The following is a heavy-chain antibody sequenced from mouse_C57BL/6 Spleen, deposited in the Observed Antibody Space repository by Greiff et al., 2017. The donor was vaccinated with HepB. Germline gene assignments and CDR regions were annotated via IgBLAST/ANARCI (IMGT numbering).Heavy chain of an antibody. CDR1: GYTFTDYE. Sequence: QVQLQQSGAELVRPGASVTLSCKASGYTFTDYEMHWVKQTPVHGLEWIGAIDPETGGTAYNQKFKGKAILTADKSSSTAYMELRSLTSEDSAVYDCTKDYGKGEYYFDYWGQGTTLTVSS. CDR3: TKDYGKGEYYFDY. D-gene: IGHD2-1*01. V-gene: IGHV1-15*01. J-gene: IGHJ2*01. CDR2: IDPETGGT.